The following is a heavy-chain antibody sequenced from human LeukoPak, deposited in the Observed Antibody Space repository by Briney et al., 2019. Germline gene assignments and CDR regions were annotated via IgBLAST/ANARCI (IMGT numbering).Heavy chain of an antibody. Sequence: ESGGSLRLSCAASGFTFSSYAMHWVRQAPGKGLEWVAVISYDGSNKYYADSVKGRFTISRDNSKNTLYLQMNSLRAEDTAVYYCAKDTSGSYYEAFDYWGQGTLVTVSS. D-gene: IGHD1-26*01. V-gene: IGHV3-30-3*01. CDR1: GFTFSSYA. CDR3: AKDTSGSYYEAFDY. J-gene: IGHJ4*02. CDR2: ISYDGSNK.